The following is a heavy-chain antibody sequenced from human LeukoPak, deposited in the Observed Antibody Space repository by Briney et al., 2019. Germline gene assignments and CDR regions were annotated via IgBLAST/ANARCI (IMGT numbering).Heavy chain of an antibody. D-gene: IGHD1-26*01. CDR2: INHSGST. CDR3: VRGYRLSPPLDYYMDV. CDR1: GGSFSGYY. Sequence: PSETLSLTCAVYGGSFSGYYWSWIRQPPGKGLEWIGEINHSGSTNYNPSLKSRVTISVDTSKNQFSLKLSSVTAADTAVYYCVRGYRLSPPLDYYMDVWGKGTTVTVSS. J-gene: IGHJ6*03. V-gene: IGHV4-34*01.